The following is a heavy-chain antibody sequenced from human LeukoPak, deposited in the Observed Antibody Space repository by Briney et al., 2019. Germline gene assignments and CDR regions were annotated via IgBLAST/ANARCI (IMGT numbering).Heavy chain of an antibody. J-gene: IGHJ3*02. V-gene: IGHV3-21*01. CDR1: GFTFSTYN. CDR3: ARDVGASAPDAFDI. CDR2: ISSSSNYI. D-gene: IGHD1-26*01. Sequence: GGSLRLYCAASGFTFSTYNMNWVRQAPGKGLEWVSSISSSSNYIYYADSMKGRFTISRDNAKNSLYLQMNNLRAEDTDVYYCARDVGASAPDAFDIWGQGTMVTVSS.